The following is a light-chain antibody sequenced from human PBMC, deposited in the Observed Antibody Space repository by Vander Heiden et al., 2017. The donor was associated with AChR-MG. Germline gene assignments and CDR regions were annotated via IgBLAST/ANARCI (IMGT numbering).Light chain of an antibody. CDR2: EVT. CDR3: CSYAGSSTWV. V-gene: IGLV2-23*02. CDR1: SSDVGSYNL. Sequence: QSALTQPASVSGSPGQSITISCTGASSDVGSYNLVSWYQQLPGKAPKLMIYEVTRRPSEISDRFSGSKSANTASLTISGLQAEDEADYYCCSYAGSSTWVFGGGTKVTGL. J-gene: IGLJ3*02.